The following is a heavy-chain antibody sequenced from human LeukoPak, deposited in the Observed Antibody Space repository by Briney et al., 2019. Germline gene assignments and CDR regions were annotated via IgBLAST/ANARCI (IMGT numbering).Heavy chain of an antibody. CDR3: ARGSSSKWNILDY. CDR2: ISSSGSS. J-gene: IGHJ4*02. Sequence: SGTLSLTCTVSGDSISSYYWTWIRQPAGKGLEWIGRISSSGSSNYNPSLRSRVTMSVDTSKNQFSLKLTSVTAADTAVYYCARGSSSKWNILDYWGQGTLVTVSS. D-gene: IGHD1-1*01. V-gene: IGHV4-4*07. CDR1: GDSISSYY.